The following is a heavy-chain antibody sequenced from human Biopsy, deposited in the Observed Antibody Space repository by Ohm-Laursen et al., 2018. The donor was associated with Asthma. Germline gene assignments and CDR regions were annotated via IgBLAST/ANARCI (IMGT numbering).Heavy chain of an antibody. V-gene: IGHV4-59*07. Sequence: TLSLTCTVSGGSIRSHDWTWIRLPPGKGLEYIGDVSHTGSTNYNPSLKSRVTMSLDTSKSQFSLRLTSVTPADTAVYYCARLADCSGGACYSDGWCDPWGQGTRVTVSS. CDR2: VSHTGST. J-gene: IGHJ5*02. CDR3: ARLADCSGGACYSDGWCDP. D-gene: IGHD2-15*01. CDR1: GGSIRSHD.